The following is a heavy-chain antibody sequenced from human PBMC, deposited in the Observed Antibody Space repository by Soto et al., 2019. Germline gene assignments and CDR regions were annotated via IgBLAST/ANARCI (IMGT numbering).Heavy chain of an antibody. CDR1: RFVFSDYY. Sequence: GGSLRLSWIRSRFVFSDYYMRWIRHVPGKGLEWVSFISRTRSRGKYAEFVMGLFTISRDNEKNSMILEMSDLMAEDSDTYHCATVGCGSDCFAGWSESWGQGTQVTVSS. V-gene: IGHV3-11*06. CDR3: ATVGCGSDCFAGWSES. D-gene: IGHD2-21*02. J-gene: IGHJ5*02. CDR2: ISRTRSRG.